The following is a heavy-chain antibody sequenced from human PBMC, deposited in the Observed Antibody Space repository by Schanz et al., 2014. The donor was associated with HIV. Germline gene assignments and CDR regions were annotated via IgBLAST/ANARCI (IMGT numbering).Heavy chain of an antibody. CDR1: GYTFTGYY. J-gene: IGHJ3*02. V-gene: IGHV1-8*03. CDR2: INPNSGNT. Sequence: QVQLVQSGPEVKKPGSSVKVSCKASGYTFTGYYMHWVRQAPGQGLEWMGWINPNSGNTGYAQKFQGRVTITADESTSTAYMELSSLRSEDTAVYYCASGRFDTVIWWGDAFLIWGRGTMVTVSS. D-gene: IGHD5-18*01. CDR3: ASGRFDTVIWWGDAFLI.